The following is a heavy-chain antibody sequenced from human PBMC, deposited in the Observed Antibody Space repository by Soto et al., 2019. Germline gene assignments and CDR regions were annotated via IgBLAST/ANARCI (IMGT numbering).Heavy chain of an antibody. D-gene: IGHD6-19*01. CDR3: ARDGSSGWYQVDD. CDR1: GGTFSSYT. CDR2: IIPILGIA. Sequence: SVKVSCKASGGTFSSYTISWVRQAPGQGLEWMGRIIPILGIANYAQKFQGRVTITADKSTSTAYMELSSLRSEDTAVYYCARDGSSGWYQVDDWGQGSLVTACS. V-gene: IGHV1-69*04. J-gene: IGHJ4*02.